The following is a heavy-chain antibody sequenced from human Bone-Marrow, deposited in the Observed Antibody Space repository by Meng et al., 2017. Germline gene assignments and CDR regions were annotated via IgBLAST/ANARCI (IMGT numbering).Heavy chain of an antibody. CDR1: GFTFSSFW. V-gene: IGHV3-74*01. CDR3: VRGESPRYDAFDV. CDR2: ITSDGGRT. Sequence: GESLKISCAASGFTFSSFWMSWVRQAPGKGLVWVSVITSDGGRTNHADSVKGRFTISRDNAKDTLYLQMNSLRVEDTAVYYCVRGESPRYDAFDVWGQGTVVTVSS. D-gene: IGHD3-10*01. J-gene: IGHJ3*01.